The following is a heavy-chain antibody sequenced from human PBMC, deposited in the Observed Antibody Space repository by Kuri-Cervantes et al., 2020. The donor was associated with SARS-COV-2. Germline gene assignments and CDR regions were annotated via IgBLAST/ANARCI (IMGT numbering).Heavy chain of an antibody. CDR2: SSGSGGST. Sequence: GESLKISCAASGFTFSSYAMSWVRQAPGKGLEWVSASSGSGGSTYYADSVKGRFTISRDNSKNTLYLQMNSLRAEDTAVYYCAKGADYGDYGEDWFDPWGQGTLVTVSS. D-gene: IGHD4-17*01. CDR1: GFTFSSYA. V-gene: IGHV3-23*01. J-gene: IGHJ5*02. CDR3: AKGADYGDYGEDWFDP.